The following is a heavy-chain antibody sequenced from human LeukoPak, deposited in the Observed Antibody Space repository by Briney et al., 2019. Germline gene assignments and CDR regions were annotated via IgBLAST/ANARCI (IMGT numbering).Heavy chain of an antibody. CDR2: IYTSGSI. V-gene: IGHV4-61*02. D-gene: IGHD3-3*01. CDR3: AREVTIFGVVTDDAFDI. CDR1: GGSLSSGSYY. Sequence: PSQTLSLTWTVSGGSLSSGSYYWSWIRQPAGKGLEWIGRIYTSGSINYNPSLKSRVTISVDTSKNQFSLKLSSVTAADTAVYYCAREVTIFGVVTDDAFDIWGQGTMVTVSS. J-gene: IGHJ3*02.